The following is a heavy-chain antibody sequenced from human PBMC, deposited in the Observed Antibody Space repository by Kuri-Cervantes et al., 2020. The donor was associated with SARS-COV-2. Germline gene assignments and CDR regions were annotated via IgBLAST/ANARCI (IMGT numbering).Heavy chain of an antibody. CDR1: GGSISSYY. J-gene: IGHJ6*03. Sequence: SETLSLTCTVSGGSISSYYWSWIRQPPGKGLEWIGYIYYSGSTYYNPSLKSRVTISVDTSKNQFSLKLSSVTAADTAVYYCARGSAPYYYYMDVWGKGTTVTVSS. CDR3: ARGSAPYYYYMDV. CDR2: IYYSGST. V-gene: IGHV4-30-4*08.